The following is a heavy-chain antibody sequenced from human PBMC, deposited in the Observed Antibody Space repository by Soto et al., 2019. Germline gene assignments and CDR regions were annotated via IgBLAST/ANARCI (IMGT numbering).Heavy chain of an antibody. CDR2: ISYDGSNK. CDR3: AKDRGLYYDILTGVRPPPQH. J-gene: IGHJ1*01. Sequence: GGSLRLSCAASGFTFSSYGMHWVRQAPGKGLEWVAVISYDGSNKYYADSVKGRFTISRDNSKNTLYLQMNSLRAEDTAVYYCAKDRGLYYDILTGVRPPPQHWGQGTLVTVSS. CDR1: GFTFSSYG. D-gene: IGHD3-9*01. V-gene: IGHV3-30*18.